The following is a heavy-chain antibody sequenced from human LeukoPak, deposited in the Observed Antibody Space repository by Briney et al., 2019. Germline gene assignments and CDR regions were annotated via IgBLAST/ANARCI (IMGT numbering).Heavy chain of an antibody. CDR3: ARENIVVVTAIRDAFDI. CDR2: ISSGSSTI. J-gene: IGHJ3*02. V-gene: IGHV3-48*02. D-gene: IGHD2-21*02. CDR1: GLTFSSYS. Sequence: PGGSLRLSCAASGLTFSSYSMNWARQAPGKGLEWVSYISSGSSTIYYADSVKGRFTISRDNAKNSLCLQMSSLRDEDTAVYYCARENIVVVTAIRDAFDIWGQRTMVTVSS.